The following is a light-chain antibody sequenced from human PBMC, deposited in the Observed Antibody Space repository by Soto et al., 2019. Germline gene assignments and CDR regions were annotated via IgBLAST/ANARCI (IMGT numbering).Light chain of an antibody. J-gene: IGKJ5*01. CDR2: AAS. V-gene: IGKV1-8*01. Sequence: AIPMTQSPSSLSASTGDRVTITCRASQGISSYLAWYQQKPGKAPKLLIYAASTLQSGVPSRFSGSGSGTDFTLTISCLQSEDFATYYCQQYSSYPITFGQGTRLEIK. CDR1: QGISSY. CDR3: QQYSSYPIT.